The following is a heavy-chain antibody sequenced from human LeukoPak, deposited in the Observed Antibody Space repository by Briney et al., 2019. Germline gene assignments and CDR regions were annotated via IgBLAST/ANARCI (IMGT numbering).Heavy chain of an antibody. CDR1: GGSISSYY. D-gene: IGHD3-10*02. Sequence: PSETLSLTCTVSGGSISSYYWSWIRQPPGKGLEWIGYIYYSGNTDYNPSLKSRVAISVDTSKNQFSLKLSSVTAADTAVHYCARSTGSTMFIDYRGQGTLVTVSS. CDR3: ARSTGSTMFIDY. V-gene: IGHV4-59*01. J-gene: IGHJ4*02. CDR2: IYYSGNT.